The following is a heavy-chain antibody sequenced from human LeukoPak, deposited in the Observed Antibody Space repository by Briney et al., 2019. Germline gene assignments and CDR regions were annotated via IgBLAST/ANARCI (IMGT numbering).Heavy chain of an antibody. J-gene: IGHJ4*02. CDR2: IDPSNSYT. D-gene: IGHD2-15*01. Sequence: GESLKISCKGSGYSFTSYWISWVRQMPGKGLVWMGRIDPSNSYTNYSPSFQGHVTISADKSISTAYLQWSSRKASDTAMYYCATGYCSGGSCYSFDYWGQGTLVTVSS. V-gene: IGHV5-10-1*01. CDR3: ATGYCSGGSCYSFDY. CDR1: GYSFTSYW.